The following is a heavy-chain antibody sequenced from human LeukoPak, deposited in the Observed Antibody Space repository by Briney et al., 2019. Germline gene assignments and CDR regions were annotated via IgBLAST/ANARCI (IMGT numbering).Heavy chain of an antibody. J-gene: IGHJ4*02. V-gene: IGHV4-38-2*01. CDR1: GYSISSGFY. CDR3: AGEDSSEYLSFDY. CDR2: MYLSGRT. Sequence: KSSETLSLTCGVSGYSISSGFYWGWIRQPPGKGLEWIGSMYLSGRTYYNPSHNSQVHISVDTSKHQFSLKLYSVTDADTAVYYCAGEDSSEYLSFDYWGQGTLVTVSS. D-gene: IGHD6-19*01.